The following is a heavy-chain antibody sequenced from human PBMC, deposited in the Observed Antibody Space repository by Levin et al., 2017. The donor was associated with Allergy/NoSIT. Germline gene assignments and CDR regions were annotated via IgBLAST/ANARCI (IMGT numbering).Heavy chain of an antibody. CDR2: ISYDGRNK. Sequence: GGSLRLSCAASGFIFSGYALHWVRQAPGKGLEWVAVISYDGRNKYYADSVKGRLTISRDNSKNTLYLQMSPLRPEDTAVYYCARVRPYCSGGRCDSGSFANWGQGTLVTVSS. CDR3: ARVRPYCSGGRCDSGSFAN. D-gene: IGHD2-15*01. J-gene: IGHJ4*02. V-gene: IGHV3-30*04. CDR1: GFIFSGYA.